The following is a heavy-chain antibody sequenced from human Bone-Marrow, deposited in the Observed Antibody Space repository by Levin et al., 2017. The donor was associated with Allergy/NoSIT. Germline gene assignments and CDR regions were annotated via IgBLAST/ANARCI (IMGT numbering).Heavy chain of an antibody. CDR3: VKGLSGSYSPGDY. CDR2: ISWGGDNS. J-gene: IGHJ4*02. CDR1: GFTFDDFA. Sequence: PGGSLRLSCAASGFTFDDFAMHWVRQAPGKGLEWVSLISWGGDNSYYADSVKGRFTISRDNSKNSLYLQMNSLRLEDSALYFCVKGLSGSYSPGDYWGQGTLVTVSS. D-gene: IGHD1-26*01. V-gene: IGHV3-43D*04.